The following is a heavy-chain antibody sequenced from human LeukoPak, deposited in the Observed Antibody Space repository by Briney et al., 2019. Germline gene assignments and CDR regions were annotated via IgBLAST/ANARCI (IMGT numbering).Heavy chain of an antibody. D-gene: IGHD4-17*01. J-gene: IGHJ4*02. CDR2: IVVGSGNT. CDR1: GFTFTCSA. Sequence: ASVKVSCKASGFTFTCSAVQWVRQARGQRLEWIGWIVVGSGNTNYAQKFQERVTITRDMSTSTAYMELSSLRSEDTAVYYCATGVDYGNFDYWGQGTLVTVSS. V-gene: IGHV1-58*01. CDR3: ATGVDYGNFDY.